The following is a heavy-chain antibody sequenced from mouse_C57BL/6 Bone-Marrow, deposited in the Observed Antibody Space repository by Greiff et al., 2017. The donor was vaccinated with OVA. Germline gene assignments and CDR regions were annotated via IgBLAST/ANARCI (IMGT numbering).Heavy chain of an antibody. CDR3: ATTVALDY. CDR1: GYSITSGYY. D-gene: IGHD1-1*01. Sequence: EVKLLESGPGLVKPSQSLSLTCSVTGYSITSGYYWNWIRQFPGNKLEWMGYISYDGSNNYNPSLKNRISITRDTSKNQFFLKLNSVTTEDTATYYCATTVALDYWGQGTTLTVSS. V-gene: IGHV3-6*01. CDR2: ISYDGSN. J-gene: IGHJ2*01.